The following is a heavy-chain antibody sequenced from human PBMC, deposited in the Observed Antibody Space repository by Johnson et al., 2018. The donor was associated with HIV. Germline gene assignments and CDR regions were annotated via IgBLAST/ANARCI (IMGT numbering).Heavy chain of an antibody. CDR3: ARGRDSTGDGGASST. V-gene: IGHV3-7*05. D-gene: IGHD7-27*01. CDR2: INRDGSEK. CDR1: GFSFSSYW. Sequence: VQLVESGGGLVQPGGSLRLSCAASGFSFSSYWMSWVRQAPGKGLAWVANINRDGSEKYYVDSVKGRFTISRDNTNNSLYLQMNSLRAEDTAVYYCARGRDSTGDGGASSTWGQVTMVTVSS. J-gene: IGHJ3*01.